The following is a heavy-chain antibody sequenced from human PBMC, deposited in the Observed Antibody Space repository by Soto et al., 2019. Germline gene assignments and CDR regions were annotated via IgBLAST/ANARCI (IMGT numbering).Heavy chain of an antibody. CDR2: ISGSGGST. J-gene: IGHJ4*02. D-gene: IGHD4-17*01. CDR1: GFTFSSYA. V-gene: IGHV3-23*01. Sequence: GGSLRLSCAASGFTFSSYAMSWVRQAPGKGLEWVSAISGSGGSTYYADSVKGRFTISRDNSKNTLYLQMNSLRAEDTAVYYCAKDLSGDYETYFTFDYLGQGTLVTVSS. CDR3: AKDLSGDYETYFTFDY.